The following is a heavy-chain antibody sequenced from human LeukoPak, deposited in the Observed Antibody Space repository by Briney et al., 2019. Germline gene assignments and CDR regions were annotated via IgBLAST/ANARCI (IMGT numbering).Heavy chain of an antibody. CDR2: IIPIFGTA. D-gene: IGHD3-22*01. V-gene: IGHV1-69*05. Sequence: SVKVSCKASGGTFSSYAISWVRQAPGQGLEWMGGIIPIFGTANYAQKFQGRVTITTDESTSTAYMELSSLRSEDTAVYYCARGFWGYDSSGYYYAYYYYYMDVWGKGTTVTISS. CDR3: ARGFWGYDSSGYYYAYYYYYMDV. J-gene: IGHJ6*03. CDR1: GGTFSSYA.